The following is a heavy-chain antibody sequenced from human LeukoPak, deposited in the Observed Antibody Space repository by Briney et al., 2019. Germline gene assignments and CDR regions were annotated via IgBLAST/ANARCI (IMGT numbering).Heavy chain of an antibody. V-gene: IGHV3-9*01. J-gene: IGHJ5*02. CDR3: AKEASGSYDGEIGFDP. Sequence: GGSLRLSCAASGFTFDDYAMHWVRHAPGKGLEWVSGISWNSGSIGYADSVKGRFTISRDNAKNSLYLQMNSLRAEDTALYYCAKEASGSYDGEIGFDPWGQGTLVTVSS. CDR1: GFTFDDYA. D-gene: IGHD1-26*01. CDR2: ISWNSGSI.